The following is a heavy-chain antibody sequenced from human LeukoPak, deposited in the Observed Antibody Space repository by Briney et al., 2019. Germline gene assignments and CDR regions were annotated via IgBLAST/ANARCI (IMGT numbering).Heavy chain of an antibody. CDR3: ARDGDYYDRQVAAFDI. CDR2: IIPILGIA. D-gene: IGHD3-22*01. Sequence: ASVKVSCKASGGTFSSYAISWVRQAPGQGLEWMGRIIPILGIANYAQKFQGRVTITADKSTSTAYMELSSLRSEDTAVYYCARDGDYYDRQVAAFDIWGQGTMVTVSS. V-gene: IGHV1-69*04. J-gene: IGHJ3*02. CDR1: GGTFSSYA.